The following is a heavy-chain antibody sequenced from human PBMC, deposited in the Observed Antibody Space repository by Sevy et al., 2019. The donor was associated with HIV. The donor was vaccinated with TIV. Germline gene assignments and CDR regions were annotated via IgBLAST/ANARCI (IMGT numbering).Heavy chain of an antibody. Sequence: GGSLRLSCAASGFTFSDYYMTWIRQAPGKGLEWVSYISNSGSTIYYADPVKGRFTISRDNAKNSLYLQMNSLRAEDTAVYYCARVINYYDRGPSDYWGQGTLVTVSS. V-gene: IGHV3-11*01. D-gene: IGHD3-22*01. J-gene: IGHJ4*02. CDR1: GFTFSDYY. CDR3: ARVINYYDRGPSDY. CDR2: ISNSGSTI.